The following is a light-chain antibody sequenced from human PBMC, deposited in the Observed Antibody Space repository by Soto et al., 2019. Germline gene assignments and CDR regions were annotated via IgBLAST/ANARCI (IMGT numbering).Light chain of an antibody. CDR1: QSLLHRTGYMH. CDR3: MQTIQLPWT. V-gene: IGKV2D-29*02. Sequence: DIVMTQSPLSLPVTPGEPASISCRSSQSLLHRTGYMHLDWYLQKPGQSPQLLIYEVSNRFSGMPDRFSGSGSGTDFTLKISRVEAEDVGIYYCMQTIQLPWTFGQGTKVEIK. J-gene: IGKJ1*01. CDR2: EVS.